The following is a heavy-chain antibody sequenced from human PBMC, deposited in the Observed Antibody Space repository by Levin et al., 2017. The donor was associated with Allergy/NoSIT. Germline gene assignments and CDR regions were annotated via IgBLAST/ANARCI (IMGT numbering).Heavy chain of an antibody. CDR3: ARSHGDSSDV. CDR1: GGSTSSPTDY. CDR2: ISPGGAT. J-gene: IGHJ6*02. Sequence: SETLSLNCSVSGGSTSSPTDYWTWVRQPPGKGLEWLGYISPGGATYYSLSLRSRITISTDTPKNQFSLKLKSVTAADTAVYFCARSHGDSSDVWGQGT. V-gene: IGHV4-39*07. D-gene: IGHD4-17*01.